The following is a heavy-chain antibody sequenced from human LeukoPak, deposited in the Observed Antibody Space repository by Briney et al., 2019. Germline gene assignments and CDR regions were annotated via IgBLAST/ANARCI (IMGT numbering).Heavy chain of an antibody. CDR1: GFTFSSYA. D-gene: IGHD5-24*01. Sequence: QPGGSLRLSCAASGFTFSSYAMSWVRQAPGKGLEWVAIIKQEGGEIYYMDSVKGRFTISRDNAKNSVYLQMSSLRAEDTAVYYCAGQRGDYWGQGTPVIVSS. CDR2: IKQEGGEI. V-gene: IGHV3-7*04. J-gene: IGHJ4*02. CDR3: AGQRGDY.